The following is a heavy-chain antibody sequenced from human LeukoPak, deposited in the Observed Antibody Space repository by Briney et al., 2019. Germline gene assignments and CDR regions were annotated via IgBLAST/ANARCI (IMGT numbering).Heavy chain of an antibody. Sequence: KPSETLSLTCAVSGYSISSGYYWGWIRQPPGKGLEWIGSIYHSGSTYYNPSLKSRVTISVDTSKNQFSLKLSSVTAADTAVYYCARGTGFPFGELSWFDPWGQGILVTVSS. CDR1: GYSISSGYY. CDR2: IYHSGST. D-gene: IGHD3-10*01. J-gene: IGHJ5*02. CDR3: ARGTGFPFGELSWFDP. V-gene: IGHV4-38-2*01.